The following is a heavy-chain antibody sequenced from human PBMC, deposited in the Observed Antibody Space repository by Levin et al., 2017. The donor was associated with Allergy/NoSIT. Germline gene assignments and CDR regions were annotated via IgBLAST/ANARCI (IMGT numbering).Heavy chain of an antibody. CDR2: ISGSGGST. J-gene: IGHJ4*02. CDR1: GFTFSSYA. Sequence: GESLKISCAASGFTFSSYAMSWVRQAPGKGLEWVSAISGSGGSTYYADSVKGRFTISRDNSKNTLYLQMNSLRAEDTAVYYCASGTIFGVVMDYWGQGTLVTVSS. V-gene: IGHV3-23*01. CDR3: ASGTIFGVVMDY. D-gene: IGHD3-3*01.